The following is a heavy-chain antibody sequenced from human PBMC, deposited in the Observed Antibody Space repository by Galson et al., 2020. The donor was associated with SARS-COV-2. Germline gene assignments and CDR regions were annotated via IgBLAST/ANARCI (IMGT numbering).Heavy chain of an antibody. CDR1: RCRVTAWA. CDR3: AAFVGNNPAY. V-gene: IGHV1-58*01. CDR2: IDDCRGKT. Sequence: SVQVPCQPSRCRVTAWALQWVRQPPAKRRAGIGWIDDCRGKTNYQQKSQERVTITRDMSTTTAYMELSSLRSEDTVVYYCAAFVGNNPAYWGQGTLVSVSS. J-gene: IGHJ4*02. D-gene: IGHD1-26*01.